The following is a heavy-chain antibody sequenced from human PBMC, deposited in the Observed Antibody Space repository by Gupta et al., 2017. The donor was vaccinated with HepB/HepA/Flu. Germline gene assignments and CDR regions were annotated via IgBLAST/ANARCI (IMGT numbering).Heavy chain of an antibody. CDR3: AKAVDTAMVAPYYYYGMDV. CDR1: GFTFDDYA. V-gene: IGHV3-9*01. Sequence: EVQLVESGGGLVQPGRSLRLSCAASGFTFDDYAMHWVRQAPGKGLEWVSGISWNSGSIGYADSVKGRCTISRDNAKNSLYLQMKSLRAEDTALYYCAKAVDTAMVAPYYYYGMDVWGQGTTVTVSS. D-gene: IGHD5-18*01. J-gene: IGHJ6*02. CDR2: ISWNSGSI.